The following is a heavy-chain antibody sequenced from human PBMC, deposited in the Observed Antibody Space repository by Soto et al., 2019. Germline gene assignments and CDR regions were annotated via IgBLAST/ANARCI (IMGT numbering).Heavy chain of an antibody. V-gene: IGHV3-74*01. CDR3: ARTYSSGWYWGWFDP. D-gene: IGHD6-19*01. Sequence: EVQLVESGGGLVQPGGSLRLSCAASGFTFSSYWMHWVRQAPGKGLVWVSRINNDGSTTSYADSVKGRFTISRDNAKNTRYLQRNSLRAEDTAVYYCARTYSSGWYWGWFDPWGQGTLVTVSS. CDR1: GFTFSSYW. CDR2: INNDGSTT. J-gene: IGHJ5*02.